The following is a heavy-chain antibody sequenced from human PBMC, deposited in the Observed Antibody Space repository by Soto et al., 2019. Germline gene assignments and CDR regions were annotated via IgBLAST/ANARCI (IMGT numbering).Heavy chain of an antibody. J-gene: IGHJ4*02. Sequence: QLQESGPGLVKPSETLSLTCTVSGGSLNSYYWTWIRQSPGKGLEWIGCILDIGTTNYNPTLESRVTISIDTSKNQFSLKLTSVTAADAAVYYCARSHGDVDYWGQGTLVTVSS. CDR1: GGSLNSYY. CDR2: ILDIGTT. D-gene: IGHD4-17*01. CDR3: ARSHGDVDY. V-gene: IGHV4-59*01.